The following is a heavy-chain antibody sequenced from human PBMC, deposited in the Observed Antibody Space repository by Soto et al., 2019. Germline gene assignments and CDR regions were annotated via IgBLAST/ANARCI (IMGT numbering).Heavy chain of an antibody. J-gene: IGHJ5*02. CDR3: AGTAAPNWFDP. D-gene: IGHD6-6*01. CDR1: GGSVINKTYY. V-gene: IGHV4-61*01. Sequence: CSVSGGSVINKTYYWSWIRQPPGKRLEWIGYIYYSGSTNYNPSLKSRVTISVDTSKNQFSLKLSSVTAADTAVHYCAGTAAPNWFDPWGQGTLVTVSS. CDR2: IYYSGST.